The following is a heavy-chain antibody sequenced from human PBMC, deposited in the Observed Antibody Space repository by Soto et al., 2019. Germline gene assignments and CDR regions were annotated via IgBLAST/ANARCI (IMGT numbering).Heavy chain of an antibody. Sequence: PVESLKISCITSGYKFTSSWIAWVRQKPGKGLEWMGIIFPSDSDTRYSPSFQGQVTISADRSTSTVFLQWASLKASDTAVYFCARKDKSGYFNWFDPWGQGTLVTVSS. D-gene: IGHD3-22*01. CDR3: ARKDKSGYFNWFDP. V-gene: IGHV5-51*01. J-gene: IGHJ5*02. CDR2: IFPSDSDT. CDR1: GYKFTSSW.